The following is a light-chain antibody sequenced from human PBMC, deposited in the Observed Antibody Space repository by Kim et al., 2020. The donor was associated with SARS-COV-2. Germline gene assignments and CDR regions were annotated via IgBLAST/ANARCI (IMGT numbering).Light chain of an antibody. Sequence: FAPGERATLSCRASQSVSSDLAWYQQKPGQAPRLLIYDASNRATGIPARFSGSGSGTDFTLTISSLEPEDFAVYYCQQRSNWPLTFGGGTKVDIK. J-gene: IGKJ4*01. V-gene: IGKV3-11*01. CDR3: QQRSNWPLT. CDR2: DAS. CDR1: QSVSSD.